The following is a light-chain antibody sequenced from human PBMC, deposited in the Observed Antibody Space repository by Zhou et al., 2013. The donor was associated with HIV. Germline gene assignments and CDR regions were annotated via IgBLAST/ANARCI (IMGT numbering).Light chain of an antibody. V-gene: IGKV1-27*01. CDR1: QGIRNS. CDR3: QKYDNAPRT. Sequence: DIQMTQSLSSLSASVGDRVTITCRASQGIRNSLAWYQQKPGQVPKLLIYSASTLQSGVPSRFSGSGSGTDFTLTINSLQPEDVATYFCQKYDNAPRTFGQGTKVEIK. J-gene: IGKJ1*01. CDR2: SAS.